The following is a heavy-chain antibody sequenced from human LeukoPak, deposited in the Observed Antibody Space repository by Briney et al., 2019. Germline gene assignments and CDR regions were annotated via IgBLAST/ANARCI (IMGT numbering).Heavy chain of an antibody. Sequence: RASVKVSCKASGGTFSSYAISWVRQAPGQGLEWMGGIIPIFGTANYAQKFQDRVTITADESTSTAYMELSSLRSDDTAVYYCARAVTMVKTGFDYWGQGTLVAVSS. D-gene: IGHD3-10*01. J-gene: IGHJ4*02. V-gene: IGHV1-69*13. CDR3: ARAVTMVKTGFDY. CDR1: GGTFSSYA. CDR2: IIPIFGTA.